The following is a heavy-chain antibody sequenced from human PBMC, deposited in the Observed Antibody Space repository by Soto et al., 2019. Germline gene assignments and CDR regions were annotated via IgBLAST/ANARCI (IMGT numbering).Heavy chain of an antibody. CDR2: ISYDGSNK. D-gene: IGHD5-18*01. CDR3: AKAIIRGYSYGSFDY. J-gene: IGHJ4*02. Sequence: SLRLSCAASGFTFSSYAMHWVRQAPGKGLEWVAVISYDGSNKYYADSVKGRFTISRDNSKNTLYLQMNSLRAEETAVYYCAKAIIRGYSYGSFDYWGQGTLVTVSS. CDR1: GFTFSSYA. V-gene: IGHV3-30-3*01.